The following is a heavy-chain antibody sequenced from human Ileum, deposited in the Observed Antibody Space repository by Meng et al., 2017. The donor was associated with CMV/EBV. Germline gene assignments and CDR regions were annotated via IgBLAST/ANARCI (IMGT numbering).Heavy chain of an antibody. Sequence: VQLQGPGPGLVKTSETLSLTGYVSGGSISNYYWSWIRQPAGKGLEWIAHIYTSGTTNYNPSLKSRVTMSVDTSRNQFSLKLTSVTAADTAVYYCARNYGSGNWNFFHYWGQGTLVTVSS. V-gene: IGHV4-4*07. CDR2: IYTSGTT. CDR1: GGSISNYY. CDR3: ARNYGSGNWNFFHY. D-gene: IGHD3-10*01. J-gene: IGHJ4*02.